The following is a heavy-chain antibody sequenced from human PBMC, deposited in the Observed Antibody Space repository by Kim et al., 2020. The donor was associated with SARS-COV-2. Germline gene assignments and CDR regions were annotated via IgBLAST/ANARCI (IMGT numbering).Heavy chain of an antibody. Sequence: GGSLRLSCAASGFTFSNAWMSWVRQAPGKGLEWVGRIKSKTDGGTTDYAAPVKGRFTISRDDSKNTLYLQMNSLKTEDTAVYYCKHEKNRGAVAYLDYWGQGTLVTVSS. V-gene: IGHV3-15*01. J-gene: IGHJ4*02. CDR3: KHEKNRGAVAYLDY. D-gene: IGHD6-19*01. CDR2: IKSKTDGGTT. CDR1: GFTFSNAW.